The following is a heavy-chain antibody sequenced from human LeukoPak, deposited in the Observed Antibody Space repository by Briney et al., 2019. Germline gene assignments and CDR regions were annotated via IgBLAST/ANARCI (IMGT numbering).Heavy chain of an antibody. V-gene: IGHV3-11*04. CDR2: ISSSGSTI. J-gene: IGHJ4*02. D-gene: IGHD3-22*01. CDR3: ARDYYDSSGYLYYSDY. CDR1: GFTFSDYY. Sequence: GGSLRLSCAASGFTFSDYYMSWIRQAPGKGLEWVSYISSSGSTIYYADSVKGRFTISRDNAKNSLYLQMNSLRAEDTAVYYCARDYYDSSGYLYYSDYWGQGTLVTVSS.